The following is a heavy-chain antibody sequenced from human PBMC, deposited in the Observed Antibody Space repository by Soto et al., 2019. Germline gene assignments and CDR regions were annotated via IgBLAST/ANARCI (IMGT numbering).Heavy chain of an antibody. J-gene: IGHJ3*02. CDR2: ISSSSSYI. D-gene: IGHD6-19*01. V-gene: IGHV3-21*01. Sequence: EVQLVESGGGLVKPGGSLRLSCAASGFTFSSYSMNWVRQAPGKGLEWVSSISSSSSYIYYADSVKGRFIISRDNAKNSLYLQMNSLRAEDTAVYYCARDFFERPNQQWLVRDAFDIWGQGTMVTVSS. CDR3: ARDFFERPNQQWLVRDAFDI. CDR1: GFTFSSYS.